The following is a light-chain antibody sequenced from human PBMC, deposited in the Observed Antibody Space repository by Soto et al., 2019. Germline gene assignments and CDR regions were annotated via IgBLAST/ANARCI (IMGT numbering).Light chain of an antibody. CDR2: SNN. CDR3: AAWDDSLNGVV. V-gene: IGLV1-44*01. Sequence: QPVLTQPPSASGTPGQRVTISWSGSSSNIGSNTVNWYQQLPGTAPKLLIYSNNQRPSGVPARFSGSKSGTSASLAISGLQSEDEADYYCAAWDDSLNGVVFGGGTKLTVL. CDR1: SSNIGSNT. J-gene: IGLJ2*01.